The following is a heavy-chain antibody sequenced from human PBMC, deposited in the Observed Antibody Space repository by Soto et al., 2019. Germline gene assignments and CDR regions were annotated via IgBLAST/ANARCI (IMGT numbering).Heavy chain of an antibody. V-gene: IGHV4-4*02. CDR3: ARRRAAAGTRGWFYFDY. D-gene: IGHD6-13*01. CDR1: GGSISSSNW. Sequence: SETLSLTCAVSGGSISSSNWWSWVRQPPGKGLEWIGEIYHSGSTNYNPSLKSRVTISVDKSKNQFSLKLSSVTAADTAVYYCARRRAAAGTRGWFYFDYWGQGTLVTVSS. J-gene: IGHJ4*02. CDR2: IYHSGST.